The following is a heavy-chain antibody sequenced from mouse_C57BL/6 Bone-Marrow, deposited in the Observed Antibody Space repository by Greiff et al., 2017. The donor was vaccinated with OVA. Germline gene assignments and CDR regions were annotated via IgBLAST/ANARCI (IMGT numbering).Heavy chain of an antibody. D-gene: IGHD1-1*01. CDR1: GYTFTDYE. CDR3: TRRDYSYAMDY. CDR2: IDPETGGT. V-gene: IGHV1-15*01. J-gene: IGHJ4*01. Sequence: VKLMESGAELVRPGASVTLSCKASGYTFTDYEMHWVKQTPVHGLEWIGAIDPETGGTAYNQKFKGKAILTADKSSSTAYMELRSLTSEDSAVYYCTRRDYSYAMDYWGQGTSVTVSS.